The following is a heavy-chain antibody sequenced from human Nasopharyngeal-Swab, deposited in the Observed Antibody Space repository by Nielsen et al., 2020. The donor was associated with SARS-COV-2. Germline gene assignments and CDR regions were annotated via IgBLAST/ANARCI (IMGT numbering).Heavy chain of an antibody. Sequence: GKSLKISCAASGFTFSSYAMHWVRQAQGKGLEWVAVISYDGSNKYYADSVKGRFTISRDNSKNTLYLQMNSLRAEDTAVYYCARDRGKITMLPTGGMDVWGQGTTVTVSS. CDR3: ARDRGKITMLPTGGMDV. J-gene: IGHJ6*02. CDR1: GFTFSSYA. D-gene: IGHD3-10*01. CDR2: ISYDGSNK. V-gene: IGHV3-30-3*01.